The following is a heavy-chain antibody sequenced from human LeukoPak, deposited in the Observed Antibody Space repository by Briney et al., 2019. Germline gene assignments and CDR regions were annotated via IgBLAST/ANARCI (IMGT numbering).Heavy chain of an antibody. J-gene: IGHJ1*01. D-gene: IGHD6-13*01. CDR2: INPSGGST. CDR3: ARIAAAGTKNRAEYFQH. V-gene: IGHV1-46*01. Sequence: ASVKVPCKASGYTFTSYYMHWVRQAPGQGLEWMGIINPSGGSTSYAQKFQGRVTMTRDTSTSTVYMELSSLRSEDTAVYYCARIAAAGTKNRAEYFQHWGQGTLVTVSS. CDR1: GYTFTSYY.